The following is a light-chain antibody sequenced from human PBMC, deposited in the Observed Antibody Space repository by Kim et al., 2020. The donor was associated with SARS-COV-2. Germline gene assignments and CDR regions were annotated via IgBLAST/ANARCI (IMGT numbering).Light chain of an antibody. CDR2: GTS. J-gene: IGKJ1*01. CDR3: QQYGRA. CDR1: RSVSSSS. Sequence: LSLSPGERATLSCRASRSVSSSSLGWYQQKPGQAPRLLIYGTSNRATGIPDRFSGGGSETEFTLTISRLEPEDFAVYFCQQYGRAFGQGTKVDIK. V-gene: IGKV3-20*01.